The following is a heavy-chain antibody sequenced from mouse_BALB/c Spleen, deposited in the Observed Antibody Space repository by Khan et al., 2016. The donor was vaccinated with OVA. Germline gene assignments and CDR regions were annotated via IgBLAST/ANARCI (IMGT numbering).Heavy chain of an antibody. CDR3: ARTARIKY. D-gene: IGHD1-2*01. J-gene: IGHJ2*01. V-gene: IGHV3-2*02. CDR1: GYSITSGYG. Sequence: EVELVESGPGLVKPSQSLSLTCTVTGYSITSGYGWNWIRQFPGNKLEWMGYISYSGSTNYNPSLKSRISITRDTSKNQFFLQVNSVTTEDTATYYCARTARIKYWGQGTTLTVSS. CDR2: ISYSGST.